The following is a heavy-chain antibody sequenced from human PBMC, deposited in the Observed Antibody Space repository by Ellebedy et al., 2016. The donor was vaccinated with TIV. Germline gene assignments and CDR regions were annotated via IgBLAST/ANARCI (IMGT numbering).Heavy chain of an antibody. CDR1: GGSISPYY. D-gene: IGHD2-15*01. J-gene: IGHJ3*02. CDR3: ARVVWQLPVSYAFDI. CDR2: ISYSGST. Sequence: MPSETLSLTCTVSGGSISPYYWSWIRQPPGKGLEWIGYISYSGSTNYNPSLQSRVTISGDTSTNQFSLKLTSVTAADTAVYYCARVVWQLPVSYAFDIWGQGTMVTVSS. V-gene: IGHV4-59*01.